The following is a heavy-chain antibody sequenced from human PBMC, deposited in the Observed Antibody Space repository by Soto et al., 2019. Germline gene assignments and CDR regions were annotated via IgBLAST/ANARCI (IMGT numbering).Heavy chain of an antibody. Sequence: QVQLVESGGGVVQPGRSLRLSCAASGFTFSSYAMHWVRQAPGKGLEWVAVISYDGSNKYYADSVKGRFTISRDNSKNTLYLQRNSLRAEETAVDYCGGGGYYDSGGYYSFCYWGPGTLVTVSS. J-gene: IGHJ4*02. V-gene: IGHV3-30-3*01. CDR2: ISYDGSNK. CDR1: GFTFSSYA. CDR3: GGGGYYDSGGYYSFCY. D-gene: IGHD3-22*01.